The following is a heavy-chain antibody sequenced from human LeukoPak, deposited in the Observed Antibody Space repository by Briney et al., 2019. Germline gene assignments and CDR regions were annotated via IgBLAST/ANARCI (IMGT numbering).Heavy chain of an antibody. J-gene: IGHJ5*02. CDR1: GYTFTSYD. D-gene: IGHD6-13*01. CDR2: IIPIFGTA. Sequence: SVKVSCKASGYTFTSYDINWVRQATGQGLEWMGGIIPIFGTANSAQKFQGRVTITTDESTSTAYMELSSLRSEDTAVYYCARGRIAAAGTGNWFDPWGQGTLVTVSS. CDR3: ARGRIAAAGTGNWFDP. V-gene: IGHV1-69*05.